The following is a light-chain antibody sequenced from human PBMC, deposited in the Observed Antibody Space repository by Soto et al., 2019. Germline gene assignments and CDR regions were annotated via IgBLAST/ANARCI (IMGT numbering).Light chain of an antibody. Sequence: LNQSPSFVSATVRDRVTIPCRASQGISSYLAWYQQKPGKAPKLLIYAASTLQSGVPSRFSGSGSGTEFTLTISSLQPEDFATYYCQQLNSYLVTFGPGSIVDI. J-gene: IGKJ3*01. CDR2: AAS. CDR3: QQLNSYLVT. CDR1: QGISSY. V-gene: IGKV1-9*01.